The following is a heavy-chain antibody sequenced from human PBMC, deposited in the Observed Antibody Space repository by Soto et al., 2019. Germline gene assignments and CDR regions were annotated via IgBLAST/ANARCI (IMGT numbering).Heavy chain of an antibody. CDR1: GGSISSSSYY. Sequence: PSETLSLTCTVSGGSISSSSYYWGWIRQPPGKGLEWIGSIYYSGSTYYNPSLKSRVTISVDTSKNQFSLKLSSVTAADTAVYYCARNGIYYYYYGMDVWGQGTTVTVSS. V-gene: IGHV4-39*01. CDR3: ARNGIYYYYYGMDV. CDR2: IYYSGST. J-gene: IGHJ6*02. D-gene: IGHD1-20*01.